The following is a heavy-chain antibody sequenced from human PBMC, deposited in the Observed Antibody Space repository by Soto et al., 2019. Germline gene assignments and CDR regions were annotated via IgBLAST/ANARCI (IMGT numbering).Heavy chain of an antibody. D-gene: IGHD5-12*01. V-gene: IGHV1-69*01. J-gene: IGHJ4*02. CDR3: ARDRGYNGYSFDY. CDR1: GGTFRNYA. Sequence: QVPLVQSGAEVKKPGSSVKVSCKASGGTFRNYAISWVRQAPGQGLEWMGGVIPIFGTTKYAQKFQGRVTITADESTGTAYMELSSLKSEDSAVYYCARDRGYNGYSFDYWGQGTLVAVSS. CDR2: VIPIFGTT.